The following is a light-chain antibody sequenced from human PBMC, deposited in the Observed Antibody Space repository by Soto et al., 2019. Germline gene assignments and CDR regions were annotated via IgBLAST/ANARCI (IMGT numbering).Light chain of an antibody. CDR1: SGHSTYA. V-gene: IGLV4-69*01. CDR3: QTWCTSPPGV. CDR2: VNSDGSH. J-gene: IGLJ3*02. Sequence: QTVVTQSPSASASLGASVKLTCTLTSGHSTYAIAWHQQQPEKGPRYLMKVNSDGSHIKGDGIPDRFSGSSSGAERYLTISSRQSGDEVDGDCQTWCTSPPGVFGGGTKVTVL.